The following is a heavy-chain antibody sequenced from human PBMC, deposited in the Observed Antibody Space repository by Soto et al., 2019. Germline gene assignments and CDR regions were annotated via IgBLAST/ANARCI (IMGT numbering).Heavy chain of an antibody. V-gene: IGHV3-53*04. CDR3: ASPPDRYSTDIVRAEYFQH. J-gene: IGHJ1*01. Sequence: GGSLRLSCAASGFTVSSNYMSWVRQAPGKGLEWVSVIYSGGSTYYADSVKGRFTISRHNSKNTLYLQMNSMRAEGTAVYYCASPPDRYSTDIVRAEYFQHWGQGTLLTVSS. D-gene: IGHD6-13*01. CDR1: GFTVSSNY. CDR2: IYSGGST.